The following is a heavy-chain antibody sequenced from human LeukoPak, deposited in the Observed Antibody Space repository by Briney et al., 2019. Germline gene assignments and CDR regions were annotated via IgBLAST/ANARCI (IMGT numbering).Heavy chain of an antibody. D-gene: IGHD1-1*01. CDR2: IYYSGST. CDR3: ARRGTSSAGSAFDI. CDR1: GGSISSGGYY. Sequence: PSQTLSLTCTVSGGSISSGGYYWSWNRQHPGKGLEWIGYIYYSGSTYYNPSLKSRVTISVDTSKNQFSLKLSSVTAADTAVYYCARRGTSSAGSAFDIWGQGTMVTVSS. J-gene: IGHJ3*02. V-gene: IGHV4-31*03.